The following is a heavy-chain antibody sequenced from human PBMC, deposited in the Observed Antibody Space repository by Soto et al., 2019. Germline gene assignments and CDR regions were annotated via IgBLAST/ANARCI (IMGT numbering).Heavy chain of an antibody. D-gene: IGHD3-3*01. CDR1: GFSLTTSGVG. CDR3: AHRVIRTGCGLVTTTAIYFDF. J-gene: IGHJ4*02. Sequence: QITLNESGPTVVRPTETLTLTCRFSGFSLTTSGVGVGWIRQSPGKAPEWLALIYWDDDKRYSASLKSRLTITKDTSKNHVDLKVSVLDPTDTATYYCAHRVIRTGCGLVTTTAIYFDFWGEGTPVAVSS. CDR2: IYWDDDK. V-gene: IGHV2-5*02.